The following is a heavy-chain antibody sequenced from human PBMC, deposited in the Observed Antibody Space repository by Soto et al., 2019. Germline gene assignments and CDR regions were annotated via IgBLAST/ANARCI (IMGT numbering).Heavy chain of an antibody. CDR1: GFTFSSYA. D-gene: IGHD5-12*01. CDR2: ISGSGGST. CDR3: AKYSGYDYVGLDWFDP. Sequence: GGSLRLSCAASGFTFSSYAMSWVRQAPGKGLEWVSAISGSGGSTYYADSVKGRFTISRDNSKNTLYLQMNSLRAEDTAVYYCAKYSGYDYVGLDWFDPWGQGTLVTVSS. J-gene: IGHJ5*02. V-gene: IGHV3-23*01.